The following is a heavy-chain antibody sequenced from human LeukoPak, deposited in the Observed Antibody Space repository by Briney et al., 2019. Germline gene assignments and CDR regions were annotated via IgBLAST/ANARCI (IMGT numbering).Heavy chain of an antibody. D-gene: IGHD4-11*01. Sequence: GGSLRLSCAAPGFTFSSYGMHWVRQAPGKGLEWVAFIRSDGSDKYYADSVKGRFTISRDSSKSTLYLQMNSLRAEDTAIYYCSKDRNINYGFFDYWGQGTLVTVSS. J-gene: IGHJ4*02. V-gene: IGHV3-30*02. CDR3: SKDRNINYGFFDY. CDR2: IRSDGSDK. CDR1: GFTFSSYG.